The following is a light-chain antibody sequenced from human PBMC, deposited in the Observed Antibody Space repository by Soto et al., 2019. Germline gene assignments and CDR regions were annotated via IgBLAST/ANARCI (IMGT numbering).Light chain of an antibody. CDR3: QQYGTSPRT. V-gene: IGKV3-20*01. J-gene: IGKJ1*01. Sequence: EIVLTQSPGTLSLSPGERATLSCRASQSINSNYSAWYQLKPGQAPRLLIYGASIRATAIPDRFSGSVSGTDFTLTISRLDPEDFAVYFCQQYGTSPRTFGQGTKVEIK. CDR1: QSINSNY. CDR2: GAS.